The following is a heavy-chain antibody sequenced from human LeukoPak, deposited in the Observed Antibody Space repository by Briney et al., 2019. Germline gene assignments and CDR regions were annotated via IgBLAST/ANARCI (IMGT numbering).Heavy chain of an antibody. CDR1: GYTFTSYG. V-gene: IGHV1-18*01. J-gene: IGHJ4*02. D-gene: IGHD3-10*01. CDR2: ISPYNGNT. CDR3: AKGSRSSGSYILFDY. Sequence: ASVKVSCKASGYTFTSYGISWVRQAPGQGLEWMGWISPYNGNTNYAQILQGRVTMTTDTSTSTAYMALRSLRSDDTAVYYCAKGSRSSGSYILFDYWGQGTLVTVSS.